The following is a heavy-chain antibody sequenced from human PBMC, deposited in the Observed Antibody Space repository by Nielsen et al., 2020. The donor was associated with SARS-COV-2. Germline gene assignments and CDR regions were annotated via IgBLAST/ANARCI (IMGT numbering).Heavy chain of an antibody. V-gene: IGHV2-5*02. D-gene: IGHD2-21*01. CDR2: IYWDDDR. CDR1: GFSLSTHGVA. CDR3: ARIGGTYCGGDCYYYYYYMDV. J-gene: IGHJ6*03. Sequence: SGPTLVKPTQTLTLTCTFSGFSLSTHGVAVGWIRQPPGKALEWLALIYWDDDRRYSPSLKSRLTITRDTSTNHVVLTVTNMDPVDTATYYCARIGGTYCGGDCYYYYYYMDVWGKGTTVTVSS.